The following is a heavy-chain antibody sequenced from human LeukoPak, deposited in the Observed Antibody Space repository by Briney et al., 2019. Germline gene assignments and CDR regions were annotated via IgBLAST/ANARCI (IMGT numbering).Heavy chain of an antibody. CDR1: GGTFSSYA. Sequence: GASVKVSCKASGGTFSSYAISWVRQAPGQGLEWMGIINPSGGSTSYAQKFQGRVTMTRDMSTTTDYMELSSLRSEDTAVYYCARDNSMEDTAWWFDPWGQGTLVTVSS. CDR2: INPSGGST. CDR3: ARDNSMEDTAWWFDP. D-gene: IGHD1-1*01. V-gene: IGHV1-46*01. J-gene: IGHJ5*02.